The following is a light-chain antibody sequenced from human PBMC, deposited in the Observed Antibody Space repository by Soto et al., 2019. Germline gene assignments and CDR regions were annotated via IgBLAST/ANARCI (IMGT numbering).Light chain of an antibody. CDR2: DAS. CDR3: QQYDNLPLT. CDR1: QSISSW. J-gene: IGKJ4*01. V-gene: IGKV1-33*01. Sequence: DIQMSQSPSTVSASVGDRVTITCRASQSISSWLAWYQQKPGKAPKLLIYDASKLETGVPSRFSGSGSGTDFTFTISSLQPEDIATYYCQQYDNLPLTFGGGTKVDI.